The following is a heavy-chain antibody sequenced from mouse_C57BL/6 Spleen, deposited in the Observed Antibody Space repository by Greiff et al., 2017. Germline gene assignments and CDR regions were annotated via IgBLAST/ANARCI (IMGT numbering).Heavy chain of an antibody. CDR3: ARNDYDGYYLFFDY. CDR1: GFSLTSYA. CDR2: IWTGGGT. V-gene: IGHV2-9-1*01. J-gene: IGHJ2*01. Sequence: QVQLKESGSGLVAPSQSLSITCTVSGFSLTSYAISWVRQPPGKGLEWLGVIWTGGGTNYNSALKSRLSISKDNSKSQVFLKMNSLQTDDTARYYCARNDYDGYYLFFDYWGQGTTLTVSS. D-gene: IGHD2-3*01.